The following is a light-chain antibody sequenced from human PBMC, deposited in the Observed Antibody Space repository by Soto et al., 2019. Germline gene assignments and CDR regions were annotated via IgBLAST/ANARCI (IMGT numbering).Light chain of an antibody. V-gene: IGKV3-20*01. CDR3: QKYGSSPWT. CDR1: LSVSSTY. CDR2: GAS. J-gene: IGKJ1*01. Sequence: EIVLTQSPGTMSLYPGERATLSCRASLSVSSTYLAWYQQKPGQAPRLLIYGASTRATGIPDRFSGSGSGTDFTLTITRLEPEDFAVYYCQKYGSSPWTFGPGTKVEIK.